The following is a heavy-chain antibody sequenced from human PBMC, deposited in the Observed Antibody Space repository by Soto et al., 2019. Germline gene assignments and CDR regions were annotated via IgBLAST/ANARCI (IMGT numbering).Heavy chain of an antibody. V-gene: IGHV3-48*01. J-gene: IGHJ4*02. CDR3: VGEVGFQLIY. D-gene: IGHD2-2*01. CDR2: ITSSSVTM. Sequence: LRIGSASGRDTVNTHSMNLVRQAPGKGLEWISYITSSSVTMYADSVKGRFTISRDNAKNSLYLQMNGLRAEDTAVYFCVGEVGFQLIYWGQGTLVSVSS. CDR1: RDTVNTHS.